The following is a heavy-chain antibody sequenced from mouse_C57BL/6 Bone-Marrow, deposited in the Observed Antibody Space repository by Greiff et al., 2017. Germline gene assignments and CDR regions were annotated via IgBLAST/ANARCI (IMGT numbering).Heavy chain of an antibody. CDR2: IDTSDSYT. CDR3: AREYEYGFAY. D-gene: IGHD2-4*01. CDR1: GYTFTSYW. Sequence: VQLQQPGAELVRPGTSVKLSCKASGYTFTSYWMHWVKQRPGQGLEWIGVIDTSDSYTNYNQKFKGKATLTVDTSSSTAYMQLSSLTSEDSAVYYCAREYEYGFAYWGQGTLVTVSA. J-gene: IGHJ3*01. V-gene: IGHV1-59*01.